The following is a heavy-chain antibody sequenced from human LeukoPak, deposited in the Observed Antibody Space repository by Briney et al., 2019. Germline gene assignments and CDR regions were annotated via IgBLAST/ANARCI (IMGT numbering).Heavy chain of an antibody. Sequence: ASVKVSCKASGYTFTGYYMHWVRQAPGQGLEWMGWINPNSGGTNYAQKFQGRVTMTRDTSISTAYMELSSLRSEDTAVYYCAREYCGGDCYSGYFDYWGQGTLVTVSS. CDR3: AREYCGGDCYSGYFDY. V-gene: IGHV1-2*02. D-gene: IGHD2-21*02. CDR1: GYTFTGYY. CDR2: INPNSGGT. J-gene: IGHJ4*02.